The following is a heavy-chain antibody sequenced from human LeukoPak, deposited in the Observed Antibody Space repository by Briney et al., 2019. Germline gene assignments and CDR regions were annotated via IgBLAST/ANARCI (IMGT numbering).Heavy chain of an antibody. D-gene: IGHD3-10*01. CDR1: GFTFSSYG. CDR2: ISYDGTNK. Sequence: TGGSLRLSCAASGFTFSSYGMHLFRQAPGKGLKRVVLISYDGTNKYYADTVRVRFTISRDNSKNTLNLQMNSLRTEDTAVYYCAKDYFGSGNYPYYFDYWGQGTLVTVSS. CDR3: AKDYFGSGNYPYYFDY. V-gene: IGHV3-30*18. J-gene: IGHJ4*02.